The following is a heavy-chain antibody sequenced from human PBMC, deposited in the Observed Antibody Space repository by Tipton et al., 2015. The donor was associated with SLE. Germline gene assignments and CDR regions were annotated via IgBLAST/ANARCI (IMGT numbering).Heavy chain of an antibody. CDR3: VKGAGVITDSFYFLDA. Sequence: SLRLSCAASGFTFSLYAMSWVRQSPGKGLEWVALIYSGGFGTAYADAVKGRFSVTRDSSGSTVYLQMKSLRTEDTAIYYCVKGAGVITDSFYFLDAWGKGTTVAVSS. CDR2: IYSGGFGT. V-gene: IGHV3-23*03. CDR1: GFTFSLYA. D-gene: IGHD3-16*02. J-gene: IGHJ6*03.